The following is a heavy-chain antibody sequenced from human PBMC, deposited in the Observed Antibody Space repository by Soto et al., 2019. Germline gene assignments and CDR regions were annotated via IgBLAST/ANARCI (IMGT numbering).Heavy chain of an antibody. CDR1: GFSLSTSGVG. CDR2: IYWDDDK. J-gene: IGHJ3*02. CDR3: AHPSYGDAFDI. Sequence: QITLKESGPTLVKPTQTLTLTCTFSGFSLSTSGVGVGWLRQPPGKALEWLALIYWDDDKRYSPSLKSRLTNTKDTSKNQVVLTMTNMDPVDTATYYCAHPSYGDAFDIWGQGTMVTVSS. V-gene: IGHV2-5*02. D-gene: IGHD4-17*01.